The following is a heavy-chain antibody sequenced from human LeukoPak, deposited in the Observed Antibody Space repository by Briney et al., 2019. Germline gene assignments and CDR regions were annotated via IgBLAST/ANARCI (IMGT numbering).Heavy chain of an antibody. CDR2: IRKKGNSYTT. Sequence: GGSLRLSCAASGFTFSDHYMDWVRQAPGKGLEWVGRIRKKGNSYTTEYAASVEGRFTISRDDSKNSLYLQMNSLKTEDTAVYYCARVGSGYDLDYWGQGTLVTVSS. D-gene: IGHD5-12*01. CDR3: ARVGSGYDLDY. V-gene: IGHV3-72*01. J-gene: IGHJ4*02. CDR1: GFTFSDHY.